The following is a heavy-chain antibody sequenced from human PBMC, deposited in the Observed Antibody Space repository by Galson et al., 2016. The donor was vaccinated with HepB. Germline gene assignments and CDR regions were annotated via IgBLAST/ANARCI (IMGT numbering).Heavy chain of an antibody. Sequence: SLRLSCAASGFTFRNYAMNWVRQSPGKGLEWVSGISGRGTNTYHAESVQGRFTISRDNSKNTLYLQLNSLRAEDTAVYSCVKTFYAQPDDAFDMWGQGTLVTVSS. V-gene: IGHV3-23*01. CDR1: GFTFRNYA. D-gene: IGHD2/OR15-2a*01. CDR2: ISGRGTNT. J-gene: IGHJ3*02. CDR3: VKTFYAQPDDAFDM.